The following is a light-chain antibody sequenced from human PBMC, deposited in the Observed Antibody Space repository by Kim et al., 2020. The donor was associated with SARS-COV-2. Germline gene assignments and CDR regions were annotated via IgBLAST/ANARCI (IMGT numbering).Light chain of an antibody. Sequence: DIQLTQSPSSLSASVGDRVTITCQATQDIKKNLNWFQQRPGKVPKLLIYDAFKLEIGVPSRFTGSGSGTKCSLTITSLQPEDVATYFCQQYESLPYTFGQGTKLEI. J-gene: IGKJ2*01. V-gene: IGKV1-33*01. CDR3: QQYESLPYT. CDR1: QDIKKN. CDR2: DAF.